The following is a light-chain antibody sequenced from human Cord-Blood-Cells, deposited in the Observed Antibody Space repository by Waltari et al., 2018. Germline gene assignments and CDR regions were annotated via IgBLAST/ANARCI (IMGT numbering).Light chain of an antibody. J-gene: IGLJ1*01. Sequence: QSALTHPRSVSGSPGQPVTISCPGTSSDVGGYNHVSWYQQHPGKAPKLMIYDVSKRPSGVPDRFSGSKSGNTASLTISGLQAEDEADYYCCSYAGSYSYVFGTGTKVTVL. CDR1: SSDVGGYNH. CDR3: CSYAGSYSYV. CDR2: DVS. V-gene: IGLV2-11*01.